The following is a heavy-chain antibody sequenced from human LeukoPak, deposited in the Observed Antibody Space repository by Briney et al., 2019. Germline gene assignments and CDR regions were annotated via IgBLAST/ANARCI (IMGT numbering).Heavy chain of an antibody. J-gene: IGHJ4*02. D-gene: IGHD6-6*01. CDR2: INHSGST. CDR1: GGSFSGYY. V-gene: IGHV4-34*01. Sequence: SETLSLTCAVYGGSFSGYYWSWIRQPPGMGLEWIGEINHSGSTNYNPSLKSRVTISVDTSKNQFSLKLSSVTAADTAVYYCASSSPFDYWGQGTLVTVSS. CDR3: ASSSPFDY.